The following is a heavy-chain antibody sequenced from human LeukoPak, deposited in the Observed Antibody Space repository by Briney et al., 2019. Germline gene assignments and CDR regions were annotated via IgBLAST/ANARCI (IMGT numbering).Heavy chain of an antibody. CDR2: ISSSSSYI. Sequence: GSLRLSCAASGFTFSSYSMNWVRQAPGKGLEWVSSISSSSSYIYYADSVKGRFTISRDNAKNSLYLQMNSLRAEDTAVYYCARVSVVVPAFDYWGQGTLVTSPQ. CDR1: GFTFSSYS. D-gene: IGHD2-2*01. V-gene: IGHV3-21*01. CDR3: ARVSVVVPAFDY. J-gene: IGHJ4*02.